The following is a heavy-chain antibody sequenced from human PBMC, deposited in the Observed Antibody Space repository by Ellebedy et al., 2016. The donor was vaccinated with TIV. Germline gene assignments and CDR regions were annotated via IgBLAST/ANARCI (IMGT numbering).Heavy chain of an antibody. CDR1: GFSSSDYY. D-gene: IGHD6-19*01. J-gene: IGHJ6*02. CDR3: ARISSGRSFYGMDV. V-gene: IGHV3-11*01. CDR2: ISDSGSMI. Sequence: GGSLRLSXAASGFSSSDYYISWIRQAPGKGLEWVSYISDSGSMIHYADSVKGRFTISRDNSKNSLYLQMNNLRAEDTAVYYRARISSGRSFYGMDVWGQGITVTVSS.